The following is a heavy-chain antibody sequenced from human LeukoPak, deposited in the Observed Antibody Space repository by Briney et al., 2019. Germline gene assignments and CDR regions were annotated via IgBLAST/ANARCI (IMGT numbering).Heavy chain of an antibody. J-gene: IGHJ4*02. CDR1: GYTFTDYY. CDR2: INPNSGGT. V-gene: IGHV1-2*02. Sequence: ASVKVSCKASGYTFTDYYMHWVRQAPGRGLEWMGWINPNSGGTNYAQNFQGRVTMTRDTSISTAYVDLSRLRSDDTAVYYCVKGNLLDYWGQGTLVTVTS. CDR3: VKGNLLDY.